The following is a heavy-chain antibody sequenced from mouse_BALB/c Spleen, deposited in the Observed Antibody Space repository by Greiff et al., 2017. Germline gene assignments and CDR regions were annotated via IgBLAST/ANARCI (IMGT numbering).Heavy chain of an antibody. V-gene: IGHV2-9*02. J-gene: IGHJ4*01. Sequence: QVQLKESGPGLVAPSQSLSITCTVSGFSLTSYGVHWVRQPPGKGLEWLGVIWAGGGTNYNSALMSRLSISKDNSKSQVFLKMNSLQTDDTAMYYCARDRIYYDYDEGAMDYWGQGTSVTVSS. CDR2: IWAGGGT. CDR1: GFSLTSYG. D-gene: IGHD2-4*01. CDR3: ARDRIYYDYDEGAMDY.